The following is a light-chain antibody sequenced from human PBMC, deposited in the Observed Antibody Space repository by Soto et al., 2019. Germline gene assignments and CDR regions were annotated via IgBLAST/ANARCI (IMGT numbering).Light chain of an antibody. V-gene: IGKV1-5*03. J-gene: IGKJ1*01. CDR3: QQDSTDSPT. CDR2: KTS. CDR1: QRISTS. Sequence: DTQMTQSPSTLSASVGDRVTITCRASQRISTSMAWYQQRPGTAPTLLIYKTSTLESGAPSRFSGSGSGTEFTLSNSSMRPDVFAPYYLQQDSTDSPTFRQGTKVEVK.